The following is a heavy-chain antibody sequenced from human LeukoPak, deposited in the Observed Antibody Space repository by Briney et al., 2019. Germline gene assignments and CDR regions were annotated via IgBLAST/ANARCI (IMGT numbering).Heavy chain of an antibody. D-gene: IGHD6-25*01. CDR2: IHYIGST. CDR3: ARVLLVSSGTFYFDH. CDR1: GDSMSNYY. V-gene: IGHV4-59*01. Sequence: PSETLSLTCTVSGDSMSNYYWSWVRQPPGKGLEWIGYIHYIGSTNYNPSLKNRVTISVDTSKNQFSLKLTSVTAADTAVYYCARVLLVSSGTFYFDHWGQGTLVTVSS. J-gene: IGHJ4*02.